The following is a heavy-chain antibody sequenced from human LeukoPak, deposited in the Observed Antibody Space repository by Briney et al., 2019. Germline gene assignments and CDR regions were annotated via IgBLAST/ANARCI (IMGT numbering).Heavy chain of an antibody. V-gene: IGHV3-21*01. Sequence: GGSLRLSCAASGFTFSTYSMNWVRQAPGKGLRWLSSISSSSDYIYYADSVKGRFTISRDNAKNSLYLQMNSLRDDDTAVYYCARRAGDSSFQWGFDFWGQGTLVTVSS. D-gene: IGHD2-21*02. CDR3: ARRAGDSSFQWGFDF. J-gene: IGHJ4*02. CDR1: GFTFSTYS. CDR2: ISSSSDYI.